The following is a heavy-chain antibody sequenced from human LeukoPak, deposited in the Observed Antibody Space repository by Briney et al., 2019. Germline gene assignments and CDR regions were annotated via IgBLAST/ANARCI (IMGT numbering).Heavy chain of an antibody. CDR3: ARGDVVRGVSWFDS. V-gene: IGHV5-51*01. D-gene: IGHD2-21*02. CDR2: YPADSVT. J-gene: IGHJ5*01. Sequence: YPADSVTKYSPSFQGQVTISVDKSTNTAYLQWKSLKASDTAMYYCARGDVVRGVSWFDSWGQGALVTVSS.